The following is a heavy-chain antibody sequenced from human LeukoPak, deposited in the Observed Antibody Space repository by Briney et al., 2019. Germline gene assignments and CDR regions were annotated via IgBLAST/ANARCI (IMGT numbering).Heavy chain of an antibody. J-gene: IGHJ4*02. D-gene: IGHD3-9*01. V-gene: IGHV1-2*02. Sequence: GASVKVSCKASGYTFTGYYMHWVRQAPGQGLEWMGWINPNSGGTNYAQKFQGRVTMTRDTSISTAYMELSRLRSDDTAVYYCARVGVGLLLTGHHPFDYWGQGTLVTVSP. CDR3: ARVGVGLLLTGHHPFDY. CDR2: INPNSGGT. CDR1: GYTFTGYY.